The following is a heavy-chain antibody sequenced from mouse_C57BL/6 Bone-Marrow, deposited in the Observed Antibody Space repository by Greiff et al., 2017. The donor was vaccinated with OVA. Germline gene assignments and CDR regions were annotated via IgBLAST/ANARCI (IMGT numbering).Heavy chain of an antibody. J-gene: IGHJ1*03. Sequence: EVQLQQSGPELVKPGASVKMSCKASGYTFTDYNMHWVKQSHGKSLEWIGYINPNNGGTSYNQKFKGKATLTVNKSSSTAYMELRSLTSEDSAVYYCARGSNVYWYFDVWGTGTTVTVSS. V-gene: IGHV1-22*01. CDR2: INPNNGGT. D-gene: IGHD2-5*01. CDR1: GYTFTDYN. CDR3: ARGSNVYWYFDV.